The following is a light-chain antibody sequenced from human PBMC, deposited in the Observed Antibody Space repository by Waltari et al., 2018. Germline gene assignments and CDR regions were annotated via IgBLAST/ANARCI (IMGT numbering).Light chain of an antibody. J-gene: IGLJ2*01. CDR3: SSYISSDTLEL. Sequence: QSALTQPASVSGSPGQSIPISCTGTSSDVGGYNYVSWYQQHPGKAPKPIIYDVSNRPSGVSNRFSGSKSGNTASLTISGLQAEDEADYYCSSYISSDTLELFGGGTSLTV. CDR1: SSDVGGYNY. V-gene: IGLV2-14*03. CDR2: DVS.